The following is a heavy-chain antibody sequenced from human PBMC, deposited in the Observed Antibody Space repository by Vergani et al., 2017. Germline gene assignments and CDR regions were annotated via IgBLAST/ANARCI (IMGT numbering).Heavy chain of an antibody. CDR1: GGTFSSYA. Sequence: QVQLVQSGAEVKKPGSSVKVSCKASGGTFSSYAISWVRQAPGQGLEWMGGIIPIFGTANYAQKFQGRVTITADESTSTAYMELSSLRSEDTAVYYCARAITICGVVNLNPYYYIDVWGKGTTVTVSS. CDR2: IIPIFGTA. D-gene: IGHD3-3*01. CDR3: ARAITICGVVNLNPYYYIDV. V-gene: IGHV1-69*01. J-gene: IGHJ6*03.